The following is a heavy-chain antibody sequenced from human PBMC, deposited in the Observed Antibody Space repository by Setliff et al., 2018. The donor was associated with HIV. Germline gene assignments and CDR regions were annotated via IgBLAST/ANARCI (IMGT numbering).Heavy chain of an antibody. CDR2: INPAGITM. V-gene: IGHV3-48*02. Sequence: GGSLRLSCAGSGFTFDSHGMIWVRQAPGRGLEWLSYINPAGITMYYADSVKGRFTISRDNSKNMVYLQMNSLRDEDTAVYYCAKDRNWDPPYWFDYWGQGTLVTVSS. J-gene: IGHJ4*02. D-gene: IGHD2-8*02. CDR3: AKDRNWDPPYWFDY. CDR1: GFTFDSHG.